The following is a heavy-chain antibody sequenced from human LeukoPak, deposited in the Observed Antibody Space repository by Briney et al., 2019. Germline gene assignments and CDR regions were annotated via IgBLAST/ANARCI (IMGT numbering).Heavy chain of an antibody. CDR3: AKDHDLYGDYFDY. CDR2: ISWNSGNI. J-gene: IGHJ4*02. CDR1: GFTFDDYA. V-gene: IGHV3-9*01. Sequence: GRSLRLSCAASGFTFDDYAMHWVRQAPGKGLEWVSGISWNSGNIGYADSVKGRFTISRDNAKNSLYLQMNSLRAEDTALYYCAKDHDLYGDYFDYWGQGTLVTVSS. D-gene: IGHD4-17*01.